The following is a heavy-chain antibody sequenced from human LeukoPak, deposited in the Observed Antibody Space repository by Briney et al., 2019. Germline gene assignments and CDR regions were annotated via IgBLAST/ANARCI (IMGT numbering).Heavy chain of an antibody. J-gene: IGHJ4*02. CDR1: GFTFSNYA. D-gene: IGHD5-24*01. CDR2: VSHDGRNQ. CDR3: GRDPSARVTIDF. Sequence: PGRSLRLYCAASGFTFSNYAMHWVRKAPGKGLEWVAIVSHDGRNQYYAESVKGRFTISRDSSKNTVSLQMNSLRAGDSALYYCGRDPSARVTIDFWGQGTLVTVSS. V-gene: IGHV3-30*04.